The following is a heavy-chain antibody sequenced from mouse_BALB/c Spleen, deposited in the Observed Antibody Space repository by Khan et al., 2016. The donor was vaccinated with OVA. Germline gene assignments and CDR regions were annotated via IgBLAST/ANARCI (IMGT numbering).Heavy chain of an antibody. J-gene: IGHJ4*01. D-gene: IGHD3-3*01. Sequence: EVQLQQSGPEVVKPGATVKISCTTSGNTFTEYTLHWVKQSHGKSLEWIGVINPKNGVTSYNQKFKGKATLTVDKSSSTAYMEFRSLTSEDSASYDCGRDAGRYWGQGTSVTVSA. V-gene: IGHV1-18*01. CDR2: INPKNGVT. CDR1: GNTFTEYT. CDR3: GRDAGRY.